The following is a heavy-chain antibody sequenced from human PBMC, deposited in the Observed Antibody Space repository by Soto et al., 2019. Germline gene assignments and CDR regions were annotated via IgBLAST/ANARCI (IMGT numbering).Heavy chain of an antibody. CDR2: ICHSGST. J-gene: IGHJ4*02. CDR3: ARAGGLGAVAVDY. Sequence: QLQLQESGSGLVKPSQTLSLTCAVSGGSISSGGYSWSWIRQPPGKGLEWIGYICHSGSTYYNPSLQSRVTISVDRSTHQFSRKVSCVTAADTAVYYCARAGGLGAVAVDYWGQGTLVTVSS. D-gene: IGHD6-19*01. CDR1: GGSISSGGYS. V-gene: IGHV4-30-2*01.